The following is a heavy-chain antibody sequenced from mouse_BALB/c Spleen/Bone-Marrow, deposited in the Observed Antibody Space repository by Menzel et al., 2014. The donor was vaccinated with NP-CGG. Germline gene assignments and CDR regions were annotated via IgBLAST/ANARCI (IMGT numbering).Heavy chain of an antibody. CDR3: ARSRGYDVGPFAF. V-gene: IGHV1-54*01. CDR2: INPGSGSS. CDR1: GYAFXNYL. D-gene: IGHD2-2*01. J-gene: IGHJ3*01. Sequence: QVQLKQSGAELVRPGTSVKVSCKASGYAFXNYLIEWVKQRPGQGLEWIGVINPGSGSSNYNENFKGKATLTADRSSSTAYMLLSSLTSDDSAVYFCARSRGYDVGPFAFWGQGTLVTVSA.